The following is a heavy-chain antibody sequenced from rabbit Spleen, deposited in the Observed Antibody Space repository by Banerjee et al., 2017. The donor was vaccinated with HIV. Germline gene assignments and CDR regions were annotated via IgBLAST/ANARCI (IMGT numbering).Heavy chain of an antibody. D-gene: IGHD1-1*01. CDR1: GVSLNDKDV. Sequence: EQLEESGGGLVKPEGSLTLTCKASGVSLNDKDVMCWVRQAPGKGLEWIACIHAGSSGSTAYASWVNGRFTISKTSSTTVSLQLNSLTAADTATYFCVRDKASTSGDYGPYYFDLWGPGTLVTVS. CDR3: VRDKASTSGDYGPYYFDL. J-gene: IGHJ4*01. CDR2: IHAGSSGST. V-gene: IGHV1S45*01.